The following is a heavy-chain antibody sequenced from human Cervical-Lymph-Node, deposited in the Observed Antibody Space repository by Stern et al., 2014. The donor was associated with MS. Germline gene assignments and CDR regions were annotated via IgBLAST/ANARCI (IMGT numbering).Heavy chain of an antibody. V-gene: IGHV1-24*01. Sequence: VQLVESGAEVKKPGASVKVSCKVSGYTLTELSMHWVRQAPGKGLEWMGGFDPEDGETIYAQKFQGRVTMTEDTSTDTAYMELSSLRSEDTAVYYCATDNGGSVGSSWTSFDYWGQGTLVTVSS. J-gene: IGHJ4*02. D-gene: IGHD6-13*01. CDR2: FDPEDGET. CDR3: ATDNGGSVGSSWTSFDY. CDR1: GYTLTELS.